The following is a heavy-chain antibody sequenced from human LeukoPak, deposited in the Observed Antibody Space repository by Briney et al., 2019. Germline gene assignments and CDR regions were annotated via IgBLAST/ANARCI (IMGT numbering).Heavy chain of an antibody. CDR1: GYTFTSYA. V-gene: IGHV1-3*01. CDR3: ARLRGWYNWFDP. J-gene: IGHJ5*02. CDR2: INAGNGNT. D-gene: IGHD6-19*01. Sequence: GASVKVSCTASGYTFTSYAMHWVRQAPGQRLEWMGWINAGNGNTKYSQKFQGRVTITRDTSASTAYMELSSLRSEDTAVYYCARLRGWYNWFDPWGQGTLVTVSS.